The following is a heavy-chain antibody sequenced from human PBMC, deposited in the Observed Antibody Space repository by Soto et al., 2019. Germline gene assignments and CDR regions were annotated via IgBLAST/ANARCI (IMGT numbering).Heavy chain of an antibody. D-gene: IGHD2-21*01. CDR1: GCPFSSHT. V-gene: IGHV3-23*05. J-gene: IGHJ4*02. CDR3: TKHDCGTKPCSVAY. Sequence: GGSLRLSCAASGCPFSSHTMRWIRQAPGKGLEWVSTIENGARRSTYADSVKGRFSVSRDDSKNTLYLQMDSLRAEDTAIYYCTKHDCGTKPCSVAYWGQGTPVTVSS. CDR2: IENGARRS.